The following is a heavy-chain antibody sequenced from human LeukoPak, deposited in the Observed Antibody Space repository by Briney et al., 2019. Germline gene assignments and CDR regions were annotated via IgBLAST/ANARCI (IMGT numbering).Heavy chain of an antibody. CDR2: IYYSGST. CDR3: ARQPTVTTAPDY. J-gene: IGHJ4*02. V-gene: IGHV4-59*08. CDR1: GGSISSYY. D-gene: IGHD4-17*01. Sequence: PSETLSLTCTVSGGSISSYYWSWIRQPPGKGLEWIGYIYYSGSTNYNPSLKSRVTISVDTSKNQFSLKLSSVTAADTAVYYCARQPTVTTAPDYWGQGTLVTVSS.